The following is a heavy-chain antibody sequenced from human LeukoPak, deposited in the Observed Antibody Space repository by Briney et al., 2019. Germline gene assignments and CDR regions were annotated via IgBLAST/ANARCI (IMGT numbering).Heavy chain of an antibody. D-gene: IGHD3-10*01. Sequence: ASVKVSCKASGGTFSSYAISWVRQAPGQGLEWMGGIIPIFGTANYAQKFQGRVTITADKSTSTAYMELSSLRSEDTAVCYCAGGGITMVRGAPYNWFDPWGQGTLVTVSS. V-gene: IGHV1-69*06. CDR2: IIPIFGTA. CDR1: GGTFSSYA. CDR3: AGGGITMVRGAPYNWFDP. J-gene: IGHJ5*02.